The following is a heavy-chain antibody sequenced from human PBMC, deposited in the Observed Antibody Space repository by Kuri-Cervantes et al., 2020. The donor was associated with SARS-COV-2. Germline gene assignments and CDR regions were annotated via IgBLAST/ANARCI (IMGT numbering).Heavy chain of an antibody. V-gene: IGHV4-30-4*01. J-gene: IGHJ4*02. Sequence: SETLSLTCTVSGGSFINTDHYWTWIRQPPGKGLEWIGHIYYSGGTFYNPSLQSRILMSIDTSKNQFSLKLSFVTAADTAVYYCARVENFRGTNKYYPFFHYWGQGTPVTVSS. CDR3: ARVENFRGTNKYYPFFHY. CDR2: IYYSGGT. CDR1: GGSFINTDHY. D-gene: IGHD3-16*01.